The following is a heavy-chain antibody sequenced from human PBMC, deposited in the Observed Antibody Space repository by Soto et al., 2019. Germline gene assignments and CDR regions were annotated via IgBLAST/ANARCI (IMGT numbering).Heavy chain of an antibody. J-gene: IGHJ6*02. CDR1: GGSFSGYY. CDR3: DVTAMVRGGYGMDV. D-gene: IGHD5-18*01. CDR2: INHSGST. V-gene: IGHV4-34*01. Sequence: SETVSLTCAVYGGSFSGYYWSWIRQPPGKGLEWIGEINHSGSTNYNPSLKSRVTISVDTSKNQFSLKLSSVTAADTAVYYCDVTAMVRGGYGMDVWGQGTTVTVSS.